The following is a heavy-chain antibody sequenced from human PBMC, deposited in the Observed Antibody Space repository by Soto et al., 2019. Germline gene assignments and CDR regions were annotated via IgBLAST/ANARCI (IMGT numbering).Heavy chain of an antibody. CDR2: IDSDGSTT. CDR1: GFTFSVYW. J-gene: IGHJ6*02. V-gene: IGHV3-74*01. Sequence: EVQLVESGGGLVQPGGSLRLSCAASGFTFSVYWMHWVRQAPGKGLVWVSRIDSDGSTTSYADSVKGRFTISRDNAKSTLYLQMNSLRDEDTAVYYCARPGYSNYGPGVDVWGQGTTVTVSS. CDR3: ARPGYSNYGPGVDV. D-gene: IGHD4-4*01.